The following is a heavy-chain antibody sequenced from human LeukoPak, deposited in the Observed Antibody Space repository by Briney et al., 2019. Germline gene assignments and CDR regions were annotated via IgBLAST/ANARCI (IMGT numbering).Heavy chain of an antibody. CDR2: ISAYNGNT. J-gene: IGHJ4*02. V-gene: IGHV1-18*01. CDR1: GYTFTSYG. CDR3: ARLGGLRYFDSAYFDY. Sequence: ASVKVACKASGYTFTSYGISWARQAPGQGLEWMGWISAYNGNTNYAQKLQGRVTMTTDTSTSTAYMELRSLRSDDTAVYYCARLGGLRYFDSAYFDYWGQGTLVTVSS. D-gene: IGHD3-9*01.